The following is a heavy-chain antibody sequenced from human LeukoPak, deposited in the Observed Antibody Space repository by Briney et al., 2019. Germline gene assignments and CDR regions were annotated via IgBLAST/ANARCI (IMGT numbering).Heavy chain of an antibody. V-gene: IGHV4-59*02. CDR3: ARHNGVSYLDY. CDR1: GVSVISSY. CDR2: IHHSGDT. D-gene: IGHD2-8*01. J-gene: IGHJ4*02. Sequence: SETLSLTCTVSGVSVISSYWSWVRQLPGKGLEYIGFIHHSGDTKYNPSLKSRVTMSVDTSKSQFSLRLSSVTAADSAVYYCARHNGVSYLDYWAQGTLVTLSS.